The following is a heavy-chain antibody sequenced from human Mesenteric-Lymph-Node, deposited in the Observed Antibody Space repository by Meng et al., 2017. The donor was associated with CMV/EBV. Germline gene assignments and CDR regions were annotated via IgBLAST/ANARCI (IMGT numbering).Heavy chain of an antibody. D-gene: IGHD3-16*02. CDR1: GGSISSSNYY. J-gene: IGHJ4*02. Sequence: SETLSLTCTVSGGSISSSNYYWGWLRQPPGKGLEWIGIIYYTGSTYYNPSLESRVSISVDTSKNQFSLKLSSVTAADTAVYFCARDSSRLYNYWGQGTLVTVSS. CDR2: IYYTGST. V-gene: IGHV4-39*07. CDR3: ARDSSRLYNY.